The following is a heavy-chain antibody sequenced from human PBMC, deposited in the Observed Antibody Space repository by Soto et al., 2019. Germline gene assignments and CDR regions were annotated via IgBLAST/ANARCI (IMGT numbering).Heavy chain of an antibody. Sequence: ASVKVSCTASGYTFSSHAIHWLRQAPGQRLEWMGWINAGNGDTRYSQKFQGRVAITRDTSASSAYTELSTLRSEDTAVYYCARDGARIAVFGVVYYFDYWGQGTVVTVSS. J-gene: IGHJ4*02. CDR3: ARDGARIAVFGVVYYFDY. D-gene: IGHD3-3*01. V-gene: IGHV1-3*01. CDR2: INAGNGDT. CDR1: GYTFSSHA.